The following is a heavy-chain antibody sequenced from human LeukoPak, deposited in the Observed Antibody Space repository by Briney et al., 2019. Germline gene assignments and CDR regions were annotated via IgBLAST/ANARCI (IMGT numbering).Heavy chain of an antibody. CDR2: IYYSGST. CDR1: GGSISSSSYY. Sequence: SETLSLTCTVSGGSISSSSYYWGWIRQPPGKGLEWIGSIYYSGSTYYNPSLKSRVTISVDTSKNQFSLKLSSVTAADTAVYYCARHCGGSWYYYYYYMDVWGKGTTVTISS. D-gene: IGHD1-26*01. J-gene: IGHJ6*03. CDR3: ARHCGGSWYYYYYYMDV. V-gene: IGHV4-39*01.